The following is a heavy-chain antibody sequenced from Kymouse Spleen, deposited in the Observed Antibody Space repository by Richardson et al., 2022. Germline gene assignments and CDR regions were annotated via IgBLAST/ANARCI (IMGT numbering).Heavy chain of an antibody. D-gene: IGHD6-6*01. V-gene: IGHV3-53*01. J-gene: IGHJ6*02. CDR3: ARDRTARYYYYGMDV. Sequence: EVQLVESGGGLIQPGGSLRLSCAASGFTVSSNYMSWVRQAPGKGLEWVSVIYSGGSTYYADSVKGRFTISRDNSKNTLYLQMNSLRAEDTAVYYCARDRTARYYYYGMDVWGQGTTVTVSS. CDR2: IYSGGST. CDR1: GFTVSSNY.